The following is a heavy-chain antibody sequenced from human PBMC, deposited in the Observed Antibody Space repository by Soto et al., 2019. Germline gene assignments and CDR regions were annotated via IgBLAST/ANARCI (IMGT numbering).Heavy chain of an antibody. CDR2: FVVEDGET. CDR1: GYTLTELS. D-gene: IGHD4-4*01. J-gene: IGHJ5*02. V-gene: IGHV1-24*01. CDR3: AADPHYSNYVHWFDP. Sequence: GASVKVSCKVSGYTLTELSMQWVRQAPGKRLEWIGGFVVEDGETNYAQKFQERVTITRDMSTSTAYMELSSLRSEDTAVYYCAADPHYSNYVHWFDPWGQGTLVTVSS.